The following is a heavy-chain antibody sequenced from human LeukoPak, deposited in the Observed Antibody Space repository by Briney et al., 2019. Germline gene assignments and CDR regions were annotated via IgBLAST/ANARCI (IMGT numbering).Heavy chain of an antibody. D-gene: IGHD4-17*01. V-gene: IGHV3-30*18. J-gene: IGHJ4*02. CDR2: MSNSGENT. Sequence: GGSLRLSCAASGFTLSSYWMSWVRQAPGKGLEWVGIMSNSGENTFYGEAVKGRFTISRDNSQNTLYLQMNSLRPEDTAVYYCAKGGASVTRYVDYWGQGTLVTVSS. CDR3: AKGGASVTRYVDY. CDR1: GFTLSSYW.